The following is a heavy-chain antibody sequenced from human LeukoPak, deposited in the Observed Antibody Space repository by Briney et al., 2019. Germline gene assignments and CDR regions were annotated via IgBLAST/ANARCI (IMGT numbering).Heavy chain of an antibody. J-gene: IGHJ6*03. CDR1: GGSISSYY. V-gene: IGHV4-59*01. CDR2: IYYSGST. D-gene: IGHD1-20*01. Sequence: PSETLSLTCTVSGGSISSYYWSWIRQPPGKGLEWIGYIYYSGSTNYNPSLKSRVTISVDTSKNQFSLKLSSVTAADTAVYYCARGITGTTGARGYYYYYMDVWGKGTTVTISS. CDR3: ARGITGTTGARGYYYYYMDV.